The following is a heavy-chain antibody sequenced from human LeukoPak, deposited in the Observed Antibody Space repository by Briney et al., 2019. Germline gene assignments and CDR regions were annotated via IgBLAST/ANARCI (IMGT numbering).Heavy chain of an antibody. CDR1: GFIYSSYD. Sequence: GGSLRLSCPCTGFIYSSYDRHGVGQATGQGLEWVSAIGTAGDTYYPGSVKGRFTISRENAKNSLYIHMNSLRAGDTAVYYCARVYMDGGAAFDIWGQGTKVTVSS. D-gene: IGHD3-10*01. CDR2: IGTAGDT. V-gene: IGHV3-13*04. J-gene: IGHJ3*02. CDR3: ARVYMDGGAAFDI.